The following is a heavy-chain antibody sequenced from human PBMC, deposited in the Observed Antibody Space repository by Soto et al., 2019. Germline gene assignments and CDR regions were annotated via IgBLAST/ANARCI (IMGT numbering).Heavy chain of an antibody. D-gene: IGHD2-2*01. J-gene: IGHJ2*01. V-gene: IGHV1-18*01. CDR2: ISAHNGNT. Sequence: QVQLVQSGAEVKKPGASVKVSCKASGYTFTSYGISWVRQAPGQGLEWMGWISAHNGNTNYAQKLEGRVTMPTDTPTSTASMELRSLRSADTAVYYCARVGPGYCSSTSCYRYWYFDLWAVAPWSLSPQ. CDR1: GYTFTSYG. CDR3: ARVGPGYCSSTSCYRYWYFDL.